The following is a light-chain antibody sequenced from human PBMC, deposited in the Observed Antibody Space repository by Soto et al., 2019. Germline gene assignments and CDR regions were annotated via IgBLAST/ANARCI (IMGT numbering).Light chain of an antibody. CDR1: QSVSSN. CDR3: QQYNNWLAVP. Sequence: EIVMTQSPATLSVSPGERATLSCRASQSVSSNLAWYQQKPGQAPRLLIYGASTRATGIPARFSGSGSGTEFTLTISSLQSEDLAVYYCQQYNNWLAVPFGQGTKVEIK. V-gene: IGKV3-15*01. CDR2: GAS. J-gene: IGKJ1*01.